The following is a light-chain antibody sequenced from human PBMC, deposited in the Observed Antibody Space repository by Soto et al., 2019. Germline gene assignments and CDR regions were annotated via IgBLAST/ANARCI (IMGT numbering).Light chain of an antibody. V-gene: IGLV2-14*01. CDR3: SSYTSSITYV. CDR2: EVN. J-gene: IGLJ1*01. CDR1: SSDVGDYNY. Sequence: ALTQPASVSGSPGQSITISCTGTSSDVGDYNYVSWYQQHPGKAPKLMIYEVNNRPSGVSNRFSGSKSGDTASLTISGLQAEDEADYYCSSYTSSITYVFGTGTKLTVL.